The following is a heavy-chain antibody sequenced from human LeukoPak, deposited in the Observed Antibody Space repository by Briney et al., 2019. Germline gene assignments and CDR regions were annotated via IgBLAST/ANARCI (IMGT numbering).Heavy chain of an antibody. D-gene: IGHD1-26*01. Sequence: GGSLRLSCAASGFTCSSYSMNWVRQAPGERLEWVSYISSSSSTIYYADSVKGRFTISRDNAKNSLYLQMNSLRDEDTAVYYCARGYSGSFGRFDYWGQGTLVTVSS. J-gene: IGHJ4*02. CDR3: ARGYSGSFGRFDY. V-gene: IGHV3-48*02. CDR1: GFTCSSYS. CDR2: ISSSSSTI.